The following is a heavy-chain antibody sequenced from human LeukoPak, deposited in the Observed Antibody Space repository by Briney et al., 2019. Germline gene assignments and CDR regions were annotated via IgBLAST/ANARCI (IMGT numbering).Heavy chain of an antibody. CDR1: GFTVSSNY. D-gene: IGHD2-21*02. CDR3: TVTAISDDAFDI. J-gene: IGHJ3*02. V-gene: IGHV3-53*01. CDR2: IYSGGST. Sequence: QTGGSLRLSCAASGFTVSSNYMSWVRQAPGKGLEGVSVIYSGGSTYYADSVKGRFTISRDNSKNTRYLQMNSLRAEDTAVYYCTVTAISDDAFDIWGQGTMVTVSS.